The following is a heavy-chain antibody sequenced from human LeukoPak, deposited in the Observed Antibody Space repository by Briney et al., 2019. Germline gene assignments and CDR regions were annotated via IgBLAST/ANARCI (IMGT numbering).Heavy chain of an antibody. V-gene: IGHV1-46*01. Sequence: GASVKVSCKASGYSFTTYNIHWVRQAPGQGLEWMGIINPSDGSTSYAQNFQGRVTVTRDTSTSTVYMELRSLRSEDTAVYSCARVSDVVYSRGFDPWGQGTLVTVSS. CDR1: GYSFTTYN. CDR2: INPSDGST. J-gene: IGHJ5*02. CDR3: ARVSDVVYSRGFDP. D-gene: IGHD2-15*01.